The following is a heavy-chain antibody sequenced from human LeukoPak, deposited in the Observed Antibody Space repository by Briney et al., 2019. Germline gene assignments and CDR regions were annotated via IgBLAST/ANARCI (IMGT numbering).Heavy chain of an antibody. D-gene: IGHD3-10*01. V-gene: IGHV1-46*03. CDR1: GYTFTSYY. CDR3: ASYYGSGSYPYYYYYYMDV. Sequence: EASVKISCKASGYTFTSYYMHWVRQAPGQGLEWMGIINPSGLSTSYAQKFQGRVTMTRDTSTSTVYMELSSLGSEDTAVYYCASYYGSGSYPYYYYYYMDVWGKGTTVTVSS. CDR2: INPSGLST. J-gene: IGHJ6*03.